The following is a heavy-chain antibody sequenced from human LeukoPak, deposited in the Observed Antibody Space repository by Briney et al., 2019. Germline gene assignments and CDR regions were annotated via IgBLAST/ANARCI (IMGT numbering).Heavy chain of an antibody. CDR3: ARDGRATVTSPPRFVYYYYMDV. CDR1: GFIFSSYW. CDR2: IKQDGSEK. Sequence: GGSLRLSCAASGFIFSSYWMSWVRQAPGKGLEWVANIKQDGSEKYYVDSVKGRFTISRGNAKNSLYLQMNSLRAEDTAVYYCARDGRATVTSPPRFVYYYYMDVWGKGTTVTVSS. D-gene: IGHD4-17*01. V-gene: IGHV3-7*01. J-gene: IGHJ6*03.